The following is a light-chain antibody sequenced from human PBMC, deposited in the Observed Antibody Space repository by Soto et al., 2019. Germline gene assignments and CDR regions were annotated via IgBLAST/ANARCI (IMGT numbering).Light chain of an antibody. V-gene: IGLV2-18*02. CDR3: SSYTSSSTYV. CDR1: SSDVGSYNR. J-gene: IGLJ1*01. Sequence: ALTQPPSVSGSPGQSVTISCTGTSSDVGSYNRVSWYQQPPGTAPKLMIYEVSNRPSGVPDRFSGSKSGNTASLTISGLQAEDEADYYCSSYTSSSTYVFGTGTKVT. CDR2: EVS.